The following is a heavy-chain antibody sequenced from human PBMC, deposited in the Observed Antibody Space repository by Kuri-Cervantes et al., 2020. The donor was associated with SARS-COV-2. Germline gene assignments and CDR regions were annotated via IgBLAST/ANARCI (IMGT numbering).Heavy chain of an antibody. CDR1: GGSVRNSSYY. CDR3: ARVVQWRLLSDDYYYMDV. J-gene: IGHJ6*03. D-gene: IGHD6-25*01. CDR2: IYHSGST. Sequence: LRLSCSVSGGSVRNSSYYWSWIRQPPGKGLEWIGYIYHSGSTHYNPSLKSRVTMSLDRSKNQFSLKLSSLTAADTAVYYCARVVQWRLLSDDYYYMDVWGKGTTVIVSS. V-gene: IGHV4-30-2*01.